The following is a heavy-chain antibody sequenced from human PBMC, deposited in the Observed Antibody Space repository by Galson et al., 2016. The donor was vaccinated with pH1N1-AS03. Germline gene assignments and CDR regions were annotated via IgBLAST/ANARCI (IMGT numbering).Heavy chain of an antibody. Sequence: SLRLSCAASGFRLTSIAMTWVRQAPGKGLEWVSGVVASGDPYFADSVRGRLSISRDDSKNTMYLQMDSLGGEDTAIYYCAKDRADDDSQWVFDYWGQGNPVTGSS. J-gene: IGHJ4*02. V-gene: IGHV3-23*01. CDR2: VVASGDP. CDR1: GFRLTSIA. D-gene: IGHD1-26*01. CDR3: AKDRADDDSQWVFDY.